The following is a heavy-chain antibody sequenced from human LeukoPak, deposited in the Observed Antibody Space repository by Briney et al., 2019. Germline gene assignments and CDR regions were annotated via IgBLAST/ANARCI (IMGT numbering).Heavy chain of an antibody. Sequence: GRSLRLSCAASGFTFSIYAMNWVRQAPGKGLEWVSGISDSGRNTYYSDSVKGRFTISRDNSESTVYLQMNSLTAEDTAQYYCATGCVGSPNCQTTGYDHWGQGTLVTVSS. CDR1: GFTFSIYA. J-gene: IGHJ4*02. CDR2: ISDSGRNT. D-gene: IGHD2-2*01. CDR3: ATGCVGSPNCQTTGYDH. V-gene: IGHV3-23*01.